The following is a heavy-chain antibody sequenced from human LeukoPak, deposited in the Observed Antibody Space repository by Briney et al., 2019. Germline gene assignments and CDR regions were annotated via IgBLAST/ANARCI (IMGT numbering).Heavy chain of an antibody. CDR2: IKNKTNGETT. J-gene: IGHJ4*02. V-gene: IGHV3-15*01. CDR3: ARGFCSSTNCYQGPFDF. CDR1: GFTFSSAW. D-gene: IGHD2-2*01. Sequence: GGSLRLSCAASGFTFSSAWMTWVRQAPGKGLEWVGHIKNKTNGETTDYAAPVKGRFIISRDDSKNTLYLQVNSLRTEDTAVYYCARGFCSSTNCYQGPFDFWGQGTLVTVSS.